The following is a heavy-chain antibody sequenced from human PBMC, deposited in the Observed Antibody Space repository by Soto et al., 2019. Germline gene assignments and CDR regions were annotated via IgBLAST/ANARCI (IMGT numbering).Heavy chain of an antibody. CDR3: ARRSSGWYFDY. Sequence: EVQLLESGGGLVQPGGSLRLSCAASGFSFSSYAMNWVRKAPGKGLEWVSVISGSGDSTYYADSVKGRFTISRDNSKNTLYLQMISLRAEDTAVYYCARRSSGWYFDYWGQGTLVIVSS. J-gene: IGHJ4*02. D-gene: IGHD6-19*01. CDR2: ISGSGDST. CDR1: GFSFSSYA. V-gene: IGHV3-23*01.